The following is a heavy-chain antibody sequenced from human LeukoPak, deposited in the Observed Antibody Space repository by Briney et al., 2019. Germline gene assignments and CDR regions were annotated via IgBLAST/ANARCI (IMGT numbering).Heavy chain of an antibody. CDR1: GGSISSSSYY. V-gene: IGHV4-39*01. D-gene: IGHD1-26*01. CDR3: ARGAGNSGGD. CDR2: IYYSGST. Sequence: PSETLSLTCTVSGGSISSSSYYWGWIRQPPGRGLEWIGSIYYSGSTYYNPSLKSRVTISVDTSKNQFSLKLSSVTAADTAVYYCARGAGNSGGDWGQGTLVTVSS. J-gene: IGHJ4*02.